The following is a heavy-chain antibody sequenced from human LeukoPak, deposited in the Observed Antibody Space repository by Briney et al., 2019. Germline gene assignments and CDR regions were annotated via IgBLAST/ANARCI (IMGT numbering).Heavy chain of an antibody. D-gene: IGHD4-17*01. CDR3: AREATVTRDYVDY. CDR1: GFTFSTYT. CDR2: ISGSGRTI. Sequence: GGSLRLSCAASGFTFSTYTMNWVRQAPGKGLEWLSYISGSGRTIYYADSVKGRFTISRDNAKNSLYLQMNSLRAEDTAVYYCAREATVTRDYVDYWGQGTLVTVSS. J-gene: IGHJ4*02. V-gene: IGHV3-48*04.